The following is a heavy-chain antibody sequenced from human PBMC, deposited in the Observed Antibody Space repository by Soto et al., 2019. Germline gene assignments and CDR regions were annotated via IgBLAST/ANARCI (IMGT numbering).Heavy chain of an antibody. CDR1: GDTFSFYT. CDR2: INPIVSMS. D-gene: IGHD3-10*01. V-gene: IGHV1-69*02. CDR3: AASYGSGYRALDY. Sequence: QVQLVQSGNEVKKPGSSVKVSCKASGDTFSFYTINWVRQAPGLGLEWVGRINPIVSMSNYAQKFQGRVSMTADKSTSTAYMELRSLRSDDTAMYFCAASYGSGYRALDYWGQGALVNVSS. J-gene: IGHJ4*02.